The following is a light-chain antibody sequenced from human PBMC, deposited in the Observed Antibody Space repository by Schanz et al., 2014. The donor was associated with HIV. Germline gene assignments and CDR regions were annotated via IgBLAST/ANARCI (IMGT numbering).Light chain of an antibody. CDR2: AAS. Sequence: AIRMTQSPSSLSASTGDRVTITCRASQDINTYLVWYQQKPGKAPKALIYAASTLQSGVPSRFSGSGSGTDFTLTISGLQSEDVATYYCQQYHTYPPTFGQGTKLE. V-gene: IGKV1-8*01. J-gene: IGKJ2*01. CDR1: QDINTY. CDR3: QQYHTYPPT.